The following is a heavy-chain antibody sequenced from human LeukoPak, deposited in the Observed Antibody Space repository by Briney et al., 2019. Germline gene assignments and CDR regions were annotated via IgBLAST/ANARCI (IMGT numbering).Heavy chain of an antibody. CDR2: IYYSGST. J-gene: IGHJ3*02. Sequence: PSETLSLTCTVSGGSISSYYWSWIRQPPGKGLEWIGYIYYSGSTNYNPSLKSRVTISVDTSMNQFSLKLSSVTAADTAVHYCASGGNYYDGIGDAFDIWGQGTMVTVSS. V-gene: IGHV4-59*01. D-gene: IGHD3-22*01. CDR3: ASGGNYYDGIGDAFDI. CDR1: GGSISSYY.